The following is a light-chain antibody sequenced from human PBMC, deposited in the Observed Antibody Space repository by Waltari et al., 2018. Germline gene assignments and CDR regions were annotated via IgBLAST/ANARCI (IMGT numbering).Light chain of an antibody. CDR2: DVS. J-gene: IGLJ1*01. CDR3: SSYTSSSTYNYV. CDR1: SSDVGGYNY. Sequence: QSALTQPASVSGSPGQSITISCTGTSSDVGGYNYVSWYQQHPGKAPKLMIYDVSKRPSGVSNRFSGSKSGNTASLTSSGLQAEDEADYYCSSYTSSSTYNYVFGTGTKVTVL. V-gene: IGLV2-14*01.